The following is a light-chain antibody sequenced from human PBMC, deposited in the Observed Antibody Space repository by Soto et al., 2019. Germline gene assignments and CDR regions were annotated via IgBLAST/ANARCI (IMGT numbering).Light chain of an antibody. V-gene: IGKV1-16*02. CDR2: ATH. CDR3: QQYDVFPRT. CDR1: QGINNY. J-gene: IGKJ1*01. Sequence: DLQMTQSPSSLSASVGDRVTLTCRASQGINNYVAWFQQKPGRAPKSLIYATHRLHSGVPSKFSASGSGTELTLTISSLQPEDFATYYCQQYDVFPRTFGQGTKVEI.